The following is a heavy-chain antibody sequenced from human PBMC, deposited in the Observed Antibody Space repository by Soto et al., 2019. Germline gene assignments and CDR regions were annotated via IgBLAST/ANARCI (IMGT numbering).Heavy chain of an antibody. J-gene: IGHJ4*02. Sequence: PGGSLRLSCAASGFTFSSYAMSWVRQAPGKGLEWVSAISGSGGSTYYAESVKGRFTISRDNSKNTLYLQMNSLRSEDTAVYYCAKTSFTVTKSNLFDYWGQGTLVTVSS. CDR1: GFTFSSYA. D-gene: IGHD4-17*01. CDR3: AKTSFTVTKSNLFDY. V-gene: IGHV3-23*01. CDR2: ISGSGGST.